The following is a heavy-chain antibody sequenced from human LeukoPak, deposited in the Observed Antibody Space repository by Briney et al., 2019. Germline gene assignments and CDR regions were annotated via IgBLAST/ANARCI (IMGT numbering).Heavy chain of an antibody. CDR2: IHGDGTNT. Sequence: GGSLRLSCAGSGFTFSSYWMHWVRQAPGKGLVWVSRIHGDGTNTKYANSVKGRFTISRDNAKNTLYLQMNSLRAEDTAVYYCARGYGDYVAYFGYWGQGTLVTVSS. D-gene: IGHD4-17*01. CDR1: GFTFSSYW. CDR3: ARGYGDYVAYFGY. J-gene: IGHJ4*02. V-gene: IGHV3-74*03.